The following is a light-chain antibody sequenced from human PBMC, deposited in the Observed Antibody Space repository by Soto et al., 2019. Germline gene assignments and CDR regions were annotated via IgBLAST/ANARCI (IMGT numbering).Light chain of an antibody. Sequence: DIQMTQSPSSVSASVGDRVIITCRASQSVSSWLVWYQQKPGKAPKILIYAASNLQDGTPPRLSGSGSGTDFTLTINSLQPEDFATYYCQQANSFPLTFGGGTKVEVK. CDR1: QSVSSW. CDR2: AAS. J-gene: IGKJ4*01. CDR3: QQANSFPLT. V-gene: IGKV1D-12*01.